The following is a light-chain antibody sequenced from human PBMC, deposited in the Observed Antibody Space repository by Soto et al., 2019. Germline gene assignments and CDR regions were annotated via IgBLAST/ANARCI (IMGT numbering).Light chain of an antibody. Sequence: DIQMTQSPSTLSASVGDRVTITCRASQTITTWLAWYQQKPGKAPKLLIYDASTLESGVPSRFSGSGFGTEFSLTISSLQPDDFASYYCQQYNTLSGTFGQGTRWISN. J-gene: IGKJ1*01. CDR3: QQYNTLSGT. CDR1: QTITTW. CDR2: DAS. V-gene: IGKV1-5*01.